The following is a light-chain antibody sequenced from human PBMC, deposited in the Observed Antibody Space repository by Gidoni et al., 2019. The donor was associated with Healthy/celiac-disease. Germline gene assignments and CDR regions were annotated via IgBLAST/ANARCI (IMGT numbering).Light chain of an antibody. Sequence: SYELTQPPSVSVSPGQTASITCSGDKVGGKSACWYQKKQGQSTVLVIYQDSKRPSGIPERFSGSNSGNTATLTISGTQAMDEADYYCQAWDRSTAVFGGGTKLTVL. J-gene: IGLJ2*01. V-gene: IGLV3-1*01. CDR2: QDS. CDR1: KVGGKS. CDR3: QAWDRSTAV.